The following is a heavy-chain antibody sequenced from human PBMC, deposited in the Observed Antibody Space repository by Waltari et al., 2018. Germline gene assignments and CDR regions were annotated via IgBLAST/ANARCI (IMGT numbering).Heavy chain of an antibody. CDR1: GFTFSSYW. Sequence: EVQLVESGGGLVQPGGSLRLSCTASGFTFSSYWMHWVRQAPGKGLVWVSRIKIAGGSTSYADSVKGRFTISIDNAKNTLYLKMNSLRAEDTAVYYCARVGRYCSGGSCYAFDIWGQGTMVTVSS. CDR3: ARVGRYCSGGSCYAFDI. J-gene: IGHJ3*02. V-gene: IGHV3-74*01. CDR2: IKIAGGST. D-gene: IGHD2-15*01.